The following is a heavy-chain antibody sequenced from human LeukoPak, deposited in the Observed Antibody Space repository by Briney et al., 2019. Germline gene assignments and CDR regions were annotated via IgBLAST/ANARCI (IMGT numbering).Heavy chain of an antibody. Sequence: TGGSLRLSCAASGFTFSNAWMSWVRQAPGKGLECLANIKEDGSETYYADSVKGRFTISRDNPKNLLFLQINSLRVEDTAVYYCARETPRRGETRDGYRWGQGTLVTVSS. D-gene: IGHD5-24*01. CDR2: IKEDGSET. V-gene: IGHV3-7*01. J-gene: IGHJ4*02. CDR3: ARETPRRGETRDGYR. CDR1: GFTFSNAW.